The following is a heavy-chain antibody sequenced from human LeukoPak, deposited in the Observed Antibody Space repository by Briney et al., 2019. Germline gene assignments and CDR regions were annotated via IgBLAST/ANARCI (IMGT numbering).Heavy chain of an antibody. CDR1: GYSFTAYY. CDR2: INPNSGAA. D-gene: IGHD3-9*01. J-gene: IGHJ4*02. CDR3: ARSPHILTGENFDY. V-gene: IGHV1-2*02. Sequence: ASVKVSCKASGYSFTAYYIHWLRQAPGQGLEWMAWINPNSGAAKYAQKFQDRVTVTRDTSITTAYMEMSRLRSDDTALYYCARSPHILTGENFDYWGQGTLVTVSS.